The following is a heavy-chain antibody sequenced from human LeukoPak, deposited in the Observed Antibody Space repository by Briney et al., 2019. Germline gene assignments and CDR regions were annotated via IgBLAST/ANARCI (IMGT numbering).Heavy chain of an antibody. J-gene: IGHJ4*02. Sequence: GGSLRLSCAASGFTVSSNYMSWVRQAPGEGLEWVSVIYSGGSTYCADSVKGRFTISRDNSKNTLYLQMNSLRAEDTAVYYCARTAVGYSYGFGVLYFDYWGQGTLVTVSS. V-gene: IGHV3-66*01. CDR1: GFTVSSNY. D-gene: IGHD5-18*01. CDR3: ARTAVGYSYGFGVLYFDY. CDR2: IYSGGST.